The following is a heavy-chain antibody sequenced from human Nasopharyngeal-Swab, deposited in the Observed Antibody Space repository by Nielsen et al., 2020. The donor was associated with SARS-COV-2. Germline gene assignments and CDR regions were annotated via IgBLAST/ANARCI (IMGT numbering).Heavy chain of an antibody. V-gene: IGHV4-59*01. Sequence: SETLSLTCTVSGGSISSYYWSWIRQPPGKGLEWIGYIYYSGSTNYSPSLKSRVTISVDTSKNQFSLKLSSVTAADTAVYYCASSPKWGLLYYWGQGTLVTVSS. D-gene: IGHD1-26*01. CDR2: IYYSGST. CDR3: ASSPKWGLLYY. CDR1: GGSISSYY. J-gene: IGHJ4*02.